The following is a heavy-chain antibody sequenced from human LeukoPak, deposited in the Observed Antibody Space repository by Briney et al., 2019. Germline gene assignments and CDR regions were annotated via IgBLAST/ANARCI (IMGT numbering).Heavy chain of an antibody. J-gene: IGHJ5*02. CDR1: GGTFSSYA. D-gene: IGHD3-3*01. Sequence: GASVKVSCKASGGTFSSYAISWVRQAPGQGLEWMGGIFPIFGTANSAQKFQGRVTITADESTSTAYMELSSLRSEDTAVYYCARDLGWSGYYTRLRFDPWGQGTLVTVSS. CDR3: ARDLGWSGYYTRLRFDP. CDR2: IFPIFGTA. V-gene: IGHV1-69*01.